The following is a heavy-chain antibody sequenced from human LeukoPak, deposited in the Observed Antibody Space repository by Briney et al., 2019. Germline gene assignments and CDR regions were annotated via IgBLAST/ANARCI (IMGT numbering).Heavy chain of an antibody. CDR1: GGSISPYY. CDR2: IYTSGST. D-gene: IGHD4-17*01. Sequence: SETLSLTCSVSGGSISPYYWSWIRQPPGKGLEWIGRIYTSGSTNYNPSLKSRVTMSVDTSKNQFSLKLSSVTAADTAVYYCARDSLGGTTVTDWYFDLWGRGTLVTVSS. CDR3: ARDSLGGTTVTDWYFDL. J-gene: IGHJ2*01. V-gene: IGHV4-4*07.